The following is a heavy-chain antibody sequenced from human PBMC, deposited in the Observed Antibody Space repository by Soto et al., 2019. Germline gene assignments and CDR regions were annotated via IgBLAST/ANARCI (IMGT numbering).Heavy chain of an antibody. CDR1: GFTFSSYA. Sequence: EVQLLESGGGLVQPGGSLRLSCAASGFTFSSYAMSWVRQAPGKGLEWVSAISGSGGSTYYADSVKGRFTISRDNSKNTLYLQMNSLRAEDTAVYYCARDRSAWLLYYYYYGMDVWGQGTTVTVSS. D-gene: IGHD3-22*01. CDR3: ARDRSAWLLYYYYYGMDV. CDR2: ISGSGGST. J-gene: IGHJ6*02. V-gene: IGHV3-23*01.